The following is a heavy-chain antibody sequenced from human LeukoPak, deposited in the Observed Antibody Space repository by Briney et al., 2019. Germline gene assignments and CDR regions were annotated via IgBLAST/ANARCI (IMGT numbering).Heavy chain of an antibody. Sequence: PGGSLRLSCAASGFTVSSNYMSWVRQAPGKGLEWVSVIYSGGSIYYADSVKGRFIISRDNSKNTLYLQMNSLRAEDTAVYYCAKHYYTSGYYGALDIWGQGTTVTVSA. CDR2: IYSGGSI. J-gene: IGHJ3*02. V-gene: IGHV3-66*01. CDR1: GFTVSSNY. D-gene: IGHD3-22*01. CDR3: AKHYYTSGYYGALDI.